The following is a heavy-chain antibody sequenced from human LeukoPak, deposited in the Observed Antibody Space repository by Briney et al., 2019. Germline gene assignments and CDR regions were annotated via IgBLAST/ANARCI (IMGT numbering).Heavy chain of an antibody. CDR1: GFTFSSYG. CDR3: ARENYYDSSGYAAEGDWFDP. CDR2: IRYDGSNK. V-gene: IGHV3-30*02. Sequence: GGSLRLSCAASGFTFSSYGMHWVRQAPGKGLEWVAFIRYDGSNKYYADSVKGRFTISRDNAKNSLYLQMNSLRAEDTAVYYCARENYYDSSGYAAEGDWFDPWGQGTLVTVSS. D-gene: IGHD3-22*01. J-gene: IGHJ5*02.